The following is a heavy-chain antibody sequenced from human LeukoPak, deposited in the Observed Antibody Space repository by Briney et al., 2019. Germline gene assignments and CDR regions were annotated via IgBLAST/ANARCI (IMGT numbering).Heavy chain of an antibody. CDR3: ARDRASGMDY. Sequence: PSETLSLTCTVSGGSVNSGAYDWGWIRQFPGKGLEWIGQIFFTGRTDYNRSLKSRLAISIDTSRDQYSLERSSVSAADTATYYCARDRASGMDYWGQGILVTVSS. D-gene: IGHD3-10*01. CDR1: GGSVNSGAYD. CDR2: IFFTGRT. V-gene: IGHV4-31*03. J-gene: IGHJ4*02.